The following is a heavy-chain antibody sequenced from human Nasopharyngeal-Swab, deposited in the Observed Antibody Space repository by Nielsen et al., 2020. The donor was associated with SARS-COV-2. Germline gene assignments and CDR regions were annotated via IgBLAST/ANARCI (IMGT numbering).Heavy chain of an antibody. J-gene: IGHJ2*01. V-gene: IGHV1-69*13. D-gene: IGHD2-2*01. Sequence: SAKVSCKASGGTFSSYAISWVRQAPGQGLEWMGGIIPIFGTANYAQKFQGRVTITADESTSTAYMELSSLRSEDTAVYYCARTGGYCSSTSCYPWWYFDLWGRGTLVTVSS. CDR3: ARTGGYCSSTSCYPWWYFDL. CDR1: GGTFSSYA. CDR2: IIPIFGTA.